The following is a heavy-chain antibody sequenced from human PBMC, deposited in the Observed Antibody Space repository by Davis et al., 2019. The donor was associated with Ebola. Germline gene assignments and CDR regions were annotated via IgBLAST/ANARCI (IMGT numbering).Heavy chain of an antibody. J-gene: IGHJ5*02. Sequence: PGGSLRLSCAASGFTFSSYELNWVRQAPGKGLEWVSYISSSGNTIYYADSVKGRFTISRDNAKNSLYLQMNSLRAEDTAVYYCARDLRLTVVTPGNWFDPWGQGTLVTVSS. D-gene: IGHD4-23*01. CDR3: ARDLRLTVVTPGNWFDP. CDR1: GFTFSSYE. CDR2: ISSSGNTI. V-gene: IGHV3-48*03.